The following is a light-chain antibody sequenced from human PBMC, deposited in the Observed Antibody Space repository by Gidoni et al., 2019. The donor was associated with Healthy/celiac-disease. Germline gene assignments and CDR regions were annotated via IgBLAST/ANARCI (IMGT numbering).Light chain of an antibody. CDR3: QKSYRTLMYT. CDR1: QSIRSY. Sequence: DLHMSPSPSSLSASVGDRVTITCSASQSIRSYLNWYQQKTGKAPKLLMYAASSLQRGVASRSSGSGCGREFTITNSSMQHEECVTDYYQKSYRTLMYTFGQGTKVEIK. J-gene: IGKJ2*01. V-gene: IGKV1-39*01. CDR2: AAS.